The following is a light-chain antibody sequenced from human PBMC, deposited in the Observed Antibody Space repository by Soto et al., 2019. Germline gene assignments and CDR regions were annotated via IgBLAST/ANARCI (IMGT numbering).Light chain of an antibody. CDR2: DAS. CDR3: QQYGNSPYT. V-gene: IGKV3D-20*01. Sequence: EMVLTQSPATLSLSPGERATLSCGVSQSVSSSYLAWYQQKPGLAPRLLIYDASSRATGIPDSFSGSGSGRDFTLTISRREPEDFAVYYCQQYGNSPYTFGQGNTLEIK. CDR1: QSVSSSY. J-gene: IGKJ2*01.